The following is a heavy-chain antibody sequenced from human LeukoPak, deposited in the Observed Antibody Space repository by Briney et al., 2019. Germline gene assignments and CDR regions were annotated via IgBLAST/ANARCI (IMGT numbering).Heavy chain of an antibody. CDR3: ARTPADSRGWYVAFDI. CDR2: IDWDNDK. CDR1: GFSLSTSGMC. V-gene: IGHV2-70*11. Sequence: SGPTLVNPTQTLTLTCTFSGFSLSTSGMCVSWIRQPPGKALEWLARIDWDNDKYYSTSLKTRLTISKDTSKNQVVLTMTNMDSVDTATYYCARTPADSRGWYVAFDIWGQGTMVTVSS. D-gene: IGHD6-19*01. J-gene: IGHJ3*02.